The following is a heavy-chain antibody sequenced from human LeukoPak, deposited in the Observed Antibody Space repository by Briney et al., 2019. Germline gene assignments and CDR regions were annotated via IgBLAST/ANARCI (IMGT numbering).Heavy chain of an antibody. V-gene: IGHV3-23*01. CDR2: ISGGGGNT. D-gene: IGHD1-26*01. Sequence: GGSLRLSCAATKFAFSSYAMSWVRQAPGKGLEWVSAISGGGGNTYYADSVKGRFTISRDNSKNTLYLQMNSLRAEDTAVYYCGKNRYSGSLSPFDIWGQGTMVTVSS. J-gene: IGHJ3*02. CDR3: GKNRYSGSLSPFDI. CDR1: KFAFSSYA.